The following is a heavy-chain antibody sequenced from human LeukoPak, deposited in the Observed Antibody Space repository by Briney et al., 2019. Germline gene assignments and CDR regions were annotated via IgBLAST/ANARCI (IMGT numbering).Heavy chain of an antibody. D-gene: IGHD1-26*01. CDR1: GFTFSSYA. Sequence: HPGGSLRLSCAASGFTFSSYAMSWVRQAPGKGLEWVSAISGSGGSTYYADSVKGRFTISRDNSKNTLYLQMNSLRAEDTAVYYCAKDPFSGSFPPGYNWFDPWGQGTLVTVSS. CDR2: ISGSGGST. J-gene: IGHJ5*02. V-gene: IGHV3-23*01. CDR3: AKDPFSGSFPPGYNWFDP.